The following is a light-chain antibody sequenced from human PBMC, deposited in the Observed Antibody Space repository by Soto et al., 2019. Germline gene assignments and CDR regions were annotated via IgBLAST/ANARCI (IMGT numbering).Light chain of an antibody. CDR3: CSYAGSSTYV. V-gene: IGLV2-23*01. J-gene: IGLJ1*01. Sequence: SALTQPASGSGSPGQSITISCTGTSSVVGSYNLVSWYQQHPGKAPKLMIYEGSKRPSGVSNRFSGSKSGNTASLTISGLQAEDEADYYCCSYAGSSTYVFGTGTKVTVL. CDR2: EGS. CDR1: SSVVGSYNL.